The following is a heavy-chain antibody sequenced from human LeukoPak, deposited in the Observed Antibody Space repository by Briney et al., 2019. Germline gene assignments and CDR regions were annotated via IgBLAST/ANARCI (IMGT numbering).Heavy chain of an antibody. V-gene: IGHV4-34*01. D-gene: IGHD2-8*02. CDR2: IYHTGST. CDR3: ARVGYPTQRMVLSAVSIPTAGAFDV. J-gene: IGHJ3*01. Sequence: PSETLPLTCAVYGGSFSTYYWSWIRQPPGKGLEWIGDIYHTGSTTYSPSLKSRVTISVDTSKKQFSLSLTSVTAADTAVYYCARVGYPTQRMVLSAVSIPTAGAFDVWGQGTLVTVSS. CDR1: GGSFSTYY.